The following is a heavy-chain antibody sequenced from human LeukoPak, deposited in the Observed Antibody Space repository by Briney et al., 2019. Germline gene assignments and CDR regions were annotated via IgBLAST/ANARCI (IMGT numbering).Heavy chain of an antibody. J-gene: IGHJ6*03. CDR3: AREITETNYYYYYMDV. CDR1: GDSISTYY. CDR2: IHTSGST. Sequence: PSETLSLTCTVSGDSISTYYWSWIRQPAGKGLEWIGRIHTSGSTNYNPSLKSRVTLSVDTSRDQFSLNLSSVTAADTAVYYCAREITETNYYYYYMDVWGKGTTVTISS. V-gene: IGHV4-4*07. D-gene: IGHD1-7*01.